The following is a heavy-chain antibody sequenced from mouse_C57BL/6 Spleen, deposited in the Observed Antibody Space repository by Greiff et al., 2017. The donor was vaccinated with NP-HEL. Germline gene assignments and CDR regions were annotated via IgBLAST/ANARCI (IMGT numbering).Heavy chain of an antibody. CDR2: IWSDGST. CDR3: ARHQDGYYGFAY. Sequence: QVQLQQSGPGLVAPSQSLSITCTVSGFSLTSYGVPWVRQPPGKGLEWLVVIWSDGSTTYNSALKSRLSISKDNSKSQVFLKMNSLPTDDTAMYYGARHQDGYYGFAYWGQGTLVTVSA. D-gene: IGHD2-3*01. J-gene: IGHJ3*01. CDR1: GFSLTSYG. V-gene: IGHV2-6-1*01.